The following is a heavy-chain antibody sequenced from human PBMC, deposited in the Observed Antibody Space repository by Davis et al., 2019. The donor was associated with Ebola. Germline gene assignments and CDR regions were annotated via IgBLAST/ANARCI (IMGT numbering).Heavy chain of an antibody. V-gene: IGHV3-23*01. CDR2: ISGSGGST. J-gene: IGHJ4*02. CDR1: VITFSSYP. CDR3: ARWSGSNRYHLDY. Sequence: GGSLRLSCTDSVITFSSYPMTWVRQAPGKGLEWVSAISGSGGSTYYADSVKGRFTISRDNSKKTLYLQMNSLRPEDTAVYFCARWSGSNRYHLDYWGKGALVRISS. D-gene: IGHD1-26*01.